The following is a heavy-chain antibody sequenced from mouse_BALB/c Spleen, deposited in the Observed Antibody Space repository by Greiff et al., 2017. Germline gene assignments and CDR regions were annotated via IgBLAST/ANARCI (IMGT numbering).Heavy chain of an antibody. CDR1: GFTFTDYY. D-gene: IGHD2-14*01. Sequence: EVKLMESGGGLVQPGGSLRLSCATSGFTFTDYYMSWVRQPPGKALEWLGFIRNKANGYTTEYSASVKGRFTISRDNSQSILYLQMNTLRAEDSATYYCARDKPYYRYDGPYWYFDVWGAGTTVTVSS. CDR2: IRNKANGYTT. CDR3: ARDKPYYRYDGPYWYFDV. J-gene: IGHJ1*01. V-gene: IGHV7-3*02.